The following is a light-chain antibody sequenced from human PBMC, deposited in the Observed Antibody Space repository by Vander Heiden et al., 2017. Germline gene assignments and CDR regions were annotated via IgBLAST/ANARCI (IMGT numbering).Light chain of an antibody. CDR2: LNSDGRH. CDR3: QTWGTGAIVV. V-gene: IGLV4-69*01. J-gene: IGLJ2*01. CDR1: SGHSGHA. Sequence: QLVLTQSPSASASLVASAKLTCTLISGHSGHAIAWHPQQPEKGTRYLLELNSDGRHTKGDGIPDRFSASSYGAERYLTISSLQSDDEADYYCQTWGTGAIVVFGGGTKLTVL.